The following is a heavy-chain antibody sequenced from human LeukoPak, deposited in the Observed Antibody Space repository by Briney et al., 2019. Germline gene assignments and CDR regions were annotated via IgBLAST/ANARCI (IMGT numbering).Heavy chain of an antibody. Sequence: SETLSLTCTVSGGSISSYYWSWIRQPPGKGLEWIGYIYYSGSTNYNPSLKSRVTISVGTSKNQFSLKLSSVTAADTAVYYCARLHPQDYHLDYWGQGTLVTVSS. CDR1: GGSISSYY. V-gene: IGHV4-59*08. CDR2: IYYSGST. D-gene: IGHD3-16*01. CDR3: ARLHPQDYHLDY. J-gene: IGHJ4*02.